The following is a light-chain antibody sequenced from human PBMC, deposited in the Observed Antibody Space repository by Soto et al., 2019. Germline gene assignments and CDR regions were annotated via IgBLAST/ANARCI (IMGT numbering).Light chain of an antibody. Sequence: EIVLTQSPATLSLSPGERATLSCRASQSVSSYLAWYQQKPGQAPRLLIYDASNRATAIPARFSGSGSGTDFTLTISSLEPEDVAVYYCQQRSNWLFTFGPGTKVDIK. CDR3: QQRSNWLFT. CDR1: QSVSSY. J-gene: IGKJ3*01. V-gene: IGKV3-11*01. CDR2: DAS.